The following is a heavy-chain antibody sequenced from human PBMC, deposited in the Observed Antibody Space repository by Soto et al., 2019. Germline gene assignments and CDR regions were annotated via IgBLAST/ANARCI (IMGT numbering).Heavy chain of an antibody. CDR1: GFTFSSYG. Sequence: QVQLVESGGGVVQPGRSLRLSCAASGFTFSSYGMHWVRQAPGKGLEWVAVISYDGRNKNYADSVKGRFTISRDNSKNTLYLQMNSLRADDTAVYYCAKDRGVEWTTRVFAYWGQGTLVTVSS. V-gene: IGHV3-30*18. CDR3: AKDRGVEWTTRVFAY. CDR2: ISYDGRNK. D-gene: IGHD1-26*01. J-gene: IGHJ4*02.